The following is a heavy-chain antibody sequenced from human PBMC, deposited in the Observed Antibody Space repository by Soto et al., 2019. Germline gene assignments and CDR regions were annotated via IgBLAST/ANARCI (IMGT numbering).Heavy chain of an antibody. CDR3: ARDVDADFRTDFDY. CDR2: ISGNGEII. V-gene: IGHV3-11*01. CDR1: GFTFSDYY. Sequence: PGGSLRLSCAASGFTFSDYYIHWIRRAPGKGLEWISYISGNGEIIQYAASARGRFTISRDSAENSVYLEMDRLRAEDTALYYCARDVDADFRTDFDYWGRGTLVTVSS. D-gene: IGHD4-17*01. J-gene: IGHJ4*02.